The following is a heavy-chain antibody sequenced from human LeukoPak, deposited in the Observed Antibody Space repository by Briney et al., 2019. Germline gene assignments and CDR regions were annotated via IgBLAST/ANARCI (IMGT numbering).Heavy chain of an antibody. V-gene: IGHV3-23*01. J-gene: IGHJ5*02. D-gene: IGHD2-15*01. CDR1: GFTFSSYA. CDR2: ISGSGGST. Sequence: TGGSLRLSCAASGFTFSSYAMSWVRQAPGKGLEWVSAISGSGGSTYYADSVKGRFTISRDNSKNTLYLQMNSLRAEDTAVYYCAKVRGYCSGGSCYSLRRIFRINWFDPWGQGTLVTVSS. CDR3: AKVRGYCSGGSCYSLRRIFRINWFDP.